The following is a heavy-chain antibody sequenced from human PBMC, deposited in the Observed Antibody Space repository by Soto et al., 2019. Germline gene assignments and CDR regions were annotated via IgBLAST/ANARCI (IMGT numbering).Heavy chain of an antibody. Sequence: EVQLVESGGGLVQPGGSLRLSCAASGFTFSSYWMHWVRQAPGKGLVWVSRINSDGSSTSYADSVKGRFTISRDNAKNTWYLQMNSLRAEDTAVYYCARHNYDFWSGYYYYYMDVWGKGTTVTVSS. CDR2: INSDGSST. CDR1: GFTFSSYW. J-gene: IGHJ6*03. V-gene: IGHV3-74*01. CDR3: ARHNYDFWSGYYYYYMDV. D-gene: IGHD3-3*01.